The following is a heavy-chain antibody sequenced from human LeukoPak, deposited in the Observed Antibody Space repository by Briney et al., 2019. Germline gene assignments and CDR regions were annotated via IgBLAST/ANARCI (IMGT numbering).Heavy chain of an antibody. CDR3: ARGREGYSSSWYLYNWFDP. J-gene: IGHJ5*02. D-gene: IGHD6-13*01. CDR1: GDSISSYY. Sequence: SETLSLTCTVSGDSISSYYWSWIRQPPGKGLEWIGEINHSGSTNYNPSLKSRVTISVDTSKNQFSLKLSSVTAADTAVYYCARGREGYSSSWYLYNWFDPWGQGTLVTVSS. CDR2: INHSGST. V-gene: IGHV4-34*01.